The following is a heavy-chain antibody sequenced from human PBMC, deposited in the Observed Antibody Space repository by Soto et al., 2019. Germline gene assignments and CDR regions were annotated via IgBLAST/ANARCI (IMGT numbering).Heavy chain of an antibody. CDR1: GGSISSGGYY. CDR3: VQLDYDQNWSDP. CDR2: IYYSGST. J-gene: IGHJ5*02. D-gene: IGHD3-3*01. V-gene: IGHV4-31*03. Sequence: SETLSLTCTVSGGSISSGGYYWSWIRQHPGKGLEWIGYIYYSGSTYYNPSLKSRVTISVDTSKNQFSLKLSSVTAADTAVYYCVQLDYDQNWSDPWGQGTLVTVSS.